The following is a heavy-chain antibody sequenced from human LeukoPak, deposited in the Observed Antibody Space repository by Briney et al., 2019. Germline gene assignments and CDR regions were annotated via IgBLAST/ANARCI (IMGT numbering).Heavy chain of an antibody. CDR3: ASTYYYDSSGPQGW. V-gene: IGHV3-30*03. CDR1: GFTFSSYG. D-gene: IGHD3-22*01. J-gene: IGHJ4*02. Sequence: PGGSLRLSCAASGFTFSSYGMHWVRQAPCKGLEWVAVISYDGSNKYYADSVKGRFTISRDNSKSTLYLQMNSLRAEDTAVYYCASTYYYDSSGPQGWWGQGILVTVSS. CDR2: ISYDGSNK.